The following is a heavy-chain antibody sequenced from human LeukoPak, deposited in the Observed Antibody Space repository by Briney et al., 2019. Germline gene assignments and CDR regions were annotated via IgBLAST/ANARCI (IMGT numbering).Heavy chain of an antibody. Sequence: SETLSPTCTVSGGSISSYYWSWIRQPPGKGLEWIGYIYYSGSTNYNPSLKSRVTISVDTSKNQFSLKLSSVTAADTAVYYCARDKGYGRDGYNFGYWGQGTLVTVSS. D-gene: IGHD5-24*01. V-gene: IGHV4-59*01. CDR1: GGSISSYY. J-gene: IGHJ4*02. CDR2: IYYSGST. CDR3: ARDKGYGRDGYNFGY.